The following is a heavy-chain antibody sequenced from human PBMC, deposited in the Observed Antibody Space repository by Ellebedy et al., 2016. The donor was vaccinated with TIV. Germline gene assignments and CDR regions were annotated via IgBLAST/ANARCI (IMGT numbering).Heavy chain of an antibody. CDR3: VKGGWLDF. CDR1: GFPFSTFE. J-gene: IGHJ4*01. V-gene: IGHV3-23*01. D-gene: IGHD6-19*01. Sequence: GESLKISCVAFGFPFSTFEMSWVRQVPGKGLQWISFISPRDGTAHYAGSVQGRFTVSRDNYKNMLYLQLNNLRPEDTAIYHCVKGGWLDFWGPGTLVTVSS. CDR2: ISPRDGTA.